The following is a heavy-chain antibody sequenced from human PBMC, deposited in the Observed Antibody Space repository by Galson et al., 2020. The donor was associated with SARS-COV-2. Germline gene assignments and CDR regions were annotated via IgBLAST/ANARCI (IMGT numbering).Heavy chain of an antibody. J-gene: IGHJ4*02. CDR3: ARDGQLSSGWAFDY. CDR2: IFYDGSDK. CDR1: GITFSSHA. V-gene: IGHV3-33*01. Sequence: GESLKISCAAPGITFSSHAIHWVRQAPGKGLEWVAQIFYDGSDKYYGDSVKGRFTISRDSSKNMVYLQMNNLKVDDTAVYYCARDGQLSSGWAFDYWGQGTLVTVSS. D-gene: IGHD6-19*01.